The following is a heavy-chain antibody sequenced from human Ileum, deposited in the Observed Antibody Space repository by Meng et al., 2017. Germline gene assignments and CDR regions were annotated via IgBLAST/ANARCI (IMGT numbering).Heavy chain of an antibody. CDR1: GFNFSNYW. D-gene: IGHD3-10*01. CDR3: ASFQYTMVDY. V-gene: IGHV3-74*01. Sequence: VQLAESGGDVVQPGGSLKLSCAALGFNFSNYWRHWVRQAPGKGLVWVSRINSDGSSISYADAVKGRFTISRDNAKNTVYLQMDSLGVEDTALYYCASFQYTMVDYWGLGTLVTVSS. J-gene: IGHJ4*02. CDR2: INSDGSSI.